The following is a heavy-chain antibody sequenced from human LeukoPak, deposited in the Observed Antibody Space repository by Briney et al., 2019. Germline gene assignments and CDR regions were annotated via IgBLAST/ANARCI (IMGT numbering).Heavy chain of an antibody. CDR3: ATDRIAAAREAEYFQH. CDR2: LDPEDGET. J-gene: IGHJ1*01. V-gene: IGHV1-24*01. CDR1: GYTLTELS. Sequence: ASVKVSCKVSGYTLTELSMHWVRRAPGKGLEWMGGLDPEDGETIYAQKFQGRVTMTEDTSTDTAYMELSSLRSEDTAVYYCATDRIAAAREAEYFQHWGQGTLVTVSS. D-gene: IGHD6-13*01.